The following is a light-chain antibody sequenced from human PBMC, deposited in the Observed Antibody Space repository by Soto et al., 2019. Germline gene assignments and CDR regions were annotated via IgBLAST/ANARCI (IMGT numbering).Light chain of an antibody. CDR2: KVS. Sequence: DVVMTQSPLSLPVTLGQPASISCRSSQSLIHSDGNTYLNWFQQRPGQSPRRLIYKVSDRDSGVPDRFSGSGSGPEFTLKISRVEAEDVGVYYCMQGTHWPWTFGQGTEVEIK. CDR3: MQGTHWPWT. J-gene: IGKJ1*01. V-gene: IGKV2-30*02. CDR1: QSLIHSDGNTY.